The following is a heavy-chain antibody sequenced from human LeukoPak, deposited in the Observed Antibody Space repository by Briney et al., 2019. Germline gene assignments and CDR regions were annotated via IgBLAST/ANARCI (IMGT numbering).Heavy chain of an antibody. CDR2: TYYRSKWFN. CDR1: GDSVSSNNVA. V-gene: IGHV6-1*01. J-gene: IGHJ4*02. Sequence: SQTLSLTCAISGDSVSSNNVAWSWFRQSPSRGLEWLGRTYYRSKWFNQYAPSVKGRVTVNPDTSKNQFSLQANSVTPEDTAVYYCTREGSGLPGYFDYWGQGTLVIVSS. D-gene: IGHD3-10*01. CDR3: TREGSGLPGYFDY.